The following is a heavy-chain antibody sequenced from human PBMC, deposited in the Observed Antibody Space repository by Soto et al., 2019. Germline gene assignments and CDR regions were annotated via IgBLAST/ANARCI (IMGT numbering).Heavy chain of an antibody. Sequence: EVQLVESGGGLVQPGGSLRLSCAASGFTFSSYWMSWVRQAPGKGLEWVANVKQDGSEKYYVDSVKGRFTISRDNAKNSLYLQMNSLRAEDTAVYYCASLAVVTMRVVPKGQWGQGTLVTVSS. D-gene: IGHD3-22*01. CDR2: VKQDGSEK. J-gene: IGHJ4*02. CDR3: ASLAVVTMRVVPKGQ. CDR1: GFTFSSYW. V-gene: IGHV3-7*03.